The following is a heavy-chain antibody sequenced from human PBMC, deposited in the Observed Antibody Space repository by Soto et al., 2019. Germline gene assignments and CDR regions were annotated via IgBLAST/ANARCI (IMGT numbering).Heavy chain of an antibody. D-gene: IGHD5-12*01. CDR1: GFTFSSYS. J-gene: IGHJ4*02. CDR3: ARDPREDIVATHVGY. V-gene: IGHV3-48*01. CDR2: ISSSSSTI. Sequence: EVQLVESGGGLVQPGGSLRLSCAASGFTFSSYSMNWVRQAPGKVLEWVSYISSSSSTIYYADSVKGRFTISRDNAKNSLYLQMNSLRAEDTAVYYCARDPREDIVATHVGYWGQGTLVTVSS.